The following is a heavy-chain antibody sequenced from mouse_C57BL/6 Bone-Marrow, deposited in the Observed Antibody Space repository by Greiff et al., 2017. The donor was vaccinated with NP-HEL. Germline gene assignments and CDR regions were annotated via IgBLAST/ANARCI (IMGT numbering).Heavy chain of an antibody. CDR3: ARTEAYYDPYYAMDY. Sequence: VKLQESGPELVKPGASVKISCKASGYAFSSSWMNWVKQRPGKGLEWIGRIYPGDGDTNYNGKFKGKATLTADKSSSTAYMQLSSLTSEDSAVYFCARTEAYYDPYYAMDYWGQGTSVTVSS. CDR2: IYPGDGDT. CDR1: GYAFSSSW. D-gene: IGHD2-4*01. J-gene: IGHJ4*01. V-gene: IGHV1-82*01.